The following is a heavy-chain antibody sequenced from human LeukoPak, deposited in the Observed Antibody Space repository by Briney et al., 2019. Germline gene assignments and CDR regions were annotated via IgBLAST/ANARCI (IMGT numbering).Heavy chain of an antibody. CDR3: ARVYGSGIGGAFDI. CDR1: GGSFSGYY. D-gene: IGHD3-10*01. V-gene: IGHV4-34*01. CDR2: INHSGST. J-gene: IGHJ3*02. Sequence: SETLSLTCAVYGGSFSGYYWSWIRQPPGKGLEWIGEINHSGSTNYNPSLKSRVTISVDTSKNQFSLKLSSVTAADTAVYYCARVYGSGIGGAFDIWGQGTMVTVSS.